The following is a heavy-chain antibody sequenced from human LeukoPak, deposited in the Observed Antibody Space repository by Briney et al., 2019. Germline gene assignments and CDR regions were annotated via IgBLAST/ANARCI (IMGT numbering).Heavy chain of an antibody. J-gene: IGHJ4*02. CDR2: IYTSGST. CDR3: ARERGLRGERVIRMERGVIFDY. V-gene: IGHV4-4*07. CDR1: GGSISSYY. D-gene: IGHD2-21*01. Sequence: SEALSLTCTVSGGSISSYYWSWIRQPAGKGLEWIGRIYTSGSTNYNPSLKSRVTMSVDTSKNQFSLKLSSVTAADTAVYYCARERGLRGERVIRMERGVIFDYWGQGTLVTVSS.